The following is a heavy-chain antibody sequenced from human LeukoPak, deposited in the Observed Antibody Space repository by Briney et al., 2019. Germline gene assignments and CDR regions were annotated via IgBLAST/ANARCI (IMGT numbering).Heavy chain of an antibody. CDR3: ARGAIDSSGYYGGGVDY. CDR2: INYSGST. V-gene: IGHV4-59*08. CDR1: GGSISSYY. Sequence: SETLSLTCTVSGGSISSYYWSWIRQPPGKGLEWIGYINYSGSTNYNPSLKSRVTISVDTSKDQFSLKLSSVTAADTAVYYCARGAIDSSGYYGGGVDYWGQGTLVTVSS. D-gene: IGHD3-22*01. J-gene: IGHJ4*02.